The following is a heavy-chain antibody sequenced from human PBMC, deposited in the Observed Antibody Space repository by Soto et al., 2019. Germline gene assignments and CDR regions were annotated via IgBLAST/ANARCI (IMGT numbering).Heavy chain of an antibody. CDR2: INPNSGGT. J-gene: IGHJ6*02. CDR3: ASTNGSGSLRYYYYGMDV. V-gene: IGHV1-2*02. CDR1: GYTFTGYY. Sequence: VSVKVSCKASGYTFTGYYMHWVRQAPGQGLEWMGWINPNSGGTNYAQKFQGRVTMTRDTSISTAYMELSRLRSDDTAVYYCASTNGSGSLRYYYYGMDVWGQGTTVTV. D-gene: IGHD6-19*01.